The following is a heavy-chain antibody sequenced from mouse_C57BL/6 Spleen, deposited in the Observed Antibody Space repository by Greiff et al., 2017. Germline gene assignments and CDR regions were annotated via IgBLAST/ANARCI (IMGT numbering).Heavy chain of an antibody. CDR1: GYTFTSYW. CDR2: IDPSDSET. V-gene: IGHV1-52*01. D-gene: IGHD1-1*01. J-gene: IGHJ2*01. Sequence: QVQLQQPGAELVRPGSSVKLSCKASGYTFTSYWMHWVKQRPIQGLEWIGNIDPSDSETHYNQKFKDKATLTVDKSSSTAYMQLSSLTSEDSAVYYCARWNYYGNFYFDYWGQGTTLTVSS. CDR3: ARWNYYGNFYFDY.